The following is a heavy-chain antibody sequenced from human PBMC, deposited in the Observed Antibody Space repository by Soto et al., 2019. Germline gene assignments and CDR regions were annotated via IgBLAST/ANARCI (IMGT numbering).Heavy chain of an antibody. CDR3: ARDRVDILTGYQGAFXI. J-gene: IGHJ3*02. CDR2: IYYSGST. CDR1: GGSISSYY. V-gene: IGHV4-59*01. Sequence: SETLSLTCTVSGGSISSYYWSWIRQPPGKGLEWIGYIYYSGSTNYNPSLKSRVTISVDTSKNQFSLKLSSVTAADTAVYYCARDRVDILTGYQGAFXIWGQGTMVTVSS. D-gene: IGHD3-9*01.